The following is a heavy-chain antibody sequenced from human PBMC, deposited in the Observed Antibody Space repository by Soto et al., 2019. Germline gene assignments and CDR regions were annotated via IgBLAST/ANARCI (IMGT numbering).Heavy chain of an antibody. CDR2: IGSSAASA. V-gene: IGHV3-23*01. J-gene: IGHJ4*02. CDR3: AKYQYSGGGHSDY. D-gene: IGHD2-21*01. Sequence: GGSLRLSCAASGFTFSTYAMSWVRQAPGKGLEWVSNIGSSAASANYIDSVKGRFTISRDNSKNTLYLQMNSLRAEDTAVYYCAKYQYSGGGHSDYRGQGTLVAVSS. CDR1: GFTFSTYA.